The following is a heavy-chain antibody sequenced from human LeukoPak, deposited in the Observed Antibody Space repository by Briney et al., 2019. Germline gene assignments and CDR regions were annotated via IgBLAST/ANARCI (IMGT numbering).Heavy chain of an antibody. CDR3: ARGLPRGSYRCKAPRYFDY. J-gene: IGHJ4*02. D-gene: IGHD3-16*02. V-gene: IGHV4-34*01. CDR2: INHSGST. Sequence: PSETLSLTCAVYGGSFSGYYWSWIRQPPGKGLEWIGEINHSGSTNYNPSLKSRVTISVDTSKNQFSLKLSSVTAADTAVYYCARGLPRGSYRCKAPRYFDYWGQGTLVTVSS. CDR1: GGSFSGYY.